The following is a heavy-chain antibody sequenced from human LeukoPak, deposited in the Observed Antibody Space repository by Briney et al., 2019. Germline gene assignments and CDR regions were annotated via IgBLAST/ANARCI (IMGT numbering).Heavy chain of an antibody. Sequence: SLSCAASGLTFSSYGFCCVRQALGKGRLCVSAISGRGVSTYYADFVKGRFHNSRDNYKNPLYLQMNSLRAEDTAVYYCAKGGSLWPLDRWGQGTLVTVSS. D-gene: IGHD2/OR15-2a*01. V-gene: IGHV3-23*01. CDR3: AKGGSLWPLDR. CDR2: ISGRGVST. J-gene: IGHJ5*02. CDR1: GLTFSSYG.